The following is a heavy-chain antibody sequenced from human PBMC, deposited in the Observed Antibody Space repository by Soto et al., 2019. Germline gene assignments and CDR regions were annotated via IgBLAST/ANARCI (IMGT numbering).Heavy chain of an antibody. Sequence: QVQLVESGGGVVQPGRSLRLSCAASGFTFSSYGMHWVRQAPGKGLEWVAVIWYDGSNKYYADSVKGRFTISRDNSKNTLYLQMNSLRAEDTAVYYCARVMRGWDAFDIWGQGTMVTVSS. V-gene: IGHV3-33*01. D-gene: IGHD3-16*01. CDR1: GFTFSSYG. J-gene: IGHJ3*02. CDR2: IWYDGSNK. CDR3: ARVMRGWDAFDI.